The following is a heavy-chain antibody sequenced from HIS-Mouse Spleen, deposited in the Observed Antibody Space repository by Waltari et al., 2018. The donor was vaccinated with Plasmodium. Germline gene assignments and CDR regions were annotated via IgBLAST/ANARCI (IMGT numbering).Heavy chain of an antibody. V-gene: IGHV3-53*01. D-gene: IGHD6-6*01. Sequence: EVQLVESGGGLIQPGGSLRLSCAASGFTVSSNYMSWVRQAPGKGLEWGSVIYSGGITYYAESVKGRFTISRDNSKNTLYLQRNSLRAEDTAVYYCARGMKSSSSAFDIWGQGTMVTVSS. CDR3: ARGMKSSSSAFDI. J-gene: IGHJ3*02. CDR1: GFTVSSNY. CDR2: IYSGGIT.